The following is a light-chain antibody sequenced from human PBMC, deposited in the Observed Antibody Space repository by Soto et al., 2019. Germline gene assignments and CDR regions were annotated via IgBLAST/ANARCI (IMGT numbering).Light chain of an antibody. CDR3: QQYGSTPLT. V-gene: IGKV3-20*01. CDR2: DAS. J-gene: IGKJ4*01. CDR1: QSVRNNY. Sequence: EIVLTQSPDTLSLSPGERATLSCRASQSVRNNYLAWYQQKPGQAPRFLIFDASSRATGIPDRFSGSGSGTDFTLTIXRXXXXXXXXYYCQQYGSTPLTFGGGTKVDIE.